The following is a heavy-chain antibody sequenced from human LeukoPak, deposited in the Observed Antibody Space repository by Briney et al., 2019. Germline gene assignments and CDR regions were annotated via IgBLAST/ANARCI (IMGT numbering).Heavy chain of an antibody. D-gene: IGHD2-15*01. CDR1: GGSFSGYY. CDR2: VFYSGST. Sequence: SETLSLTCAVYGGSFSGYYWSWIRQPPGKGLEWIGSVFYSGSTFYNPSLKSRVTISVDTSKNQFSLKLSSVTAADTAVYYCARPHRDCSGGSCQDGFDPWGQGTLVTVSS. V-gene: IGHV4-34*12. CDR3: ARPHRDCSGGSCQDGFDP. J-gene: IGHJ5*02.